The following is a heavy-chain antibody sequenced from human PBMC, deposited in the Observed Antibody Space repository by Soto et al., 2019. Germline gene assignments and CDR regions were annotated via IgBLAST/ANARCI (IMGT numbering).Heavy chain of an antibody. CDR1: GFTFSSFG. D-gene: IGHD3-9*01. J-gene: IGHJ6*02. V-gene: IGHV3-33*01. Sequence: QVQLVESGGGVVQPGRSLRLSCAASGFTFSSFGMHWVRQAPGKGLEWVAVIWYDGSNEYYADSVKGRLTISRDNSKNTLYLQMNSVRAEDTAVYYCARGFENFYYGMDVWGQGTTVTVS. CDR3: ARGFENFYYGMDV. CDR2: IWYDGSNE.